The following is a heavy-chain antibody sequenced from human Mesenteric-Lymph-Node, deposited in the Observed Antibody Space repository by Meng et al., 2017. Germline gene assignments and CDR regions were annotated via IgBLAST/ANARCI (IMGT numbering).Heavy chain of an antibody. D-gene: IGHD3-9*01. CDR1: GYTFTSYY. Sequence: ASVKVSCKASGYTFTSYYMHWVRQAPGQGLEWMGIINPSGGSTSYAQKFQGRVTMTRDTSKNQFTLKLSSVTAADTAVYYCARERRYFATYYYYGMDVWGQGTTVTVSS. CDR2: INPSGGST. V-gene: IGHV1-46*01. CDR3: ARERRYFATYYYYGMDV. J-gene: IGHJ6*02.